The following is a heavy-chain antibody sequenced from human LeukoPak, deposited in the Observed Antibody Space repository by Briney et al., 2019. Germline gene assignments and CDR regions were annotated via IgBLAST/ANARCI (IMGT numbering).Heavy chain of an antibody. CDR2: IFTGGST. CDR1: GFTFSSYA. V-gene: IGHV3-66*01. J-gene: IGHJ4*02. Sequence: GGSLRLSCAASGFTFSSYAMSWVRQAPGKGLEWVSVIFTGGSTHYADSVKGRFTISRDNSKNTLYLQMNSLRAEDTAVYYCARDTRGYCGGDCYLDYWGQGTLVTVSS. D-gene: IGHD2-21*02. CDR3: ARDTRGYCGGDCYLDY.